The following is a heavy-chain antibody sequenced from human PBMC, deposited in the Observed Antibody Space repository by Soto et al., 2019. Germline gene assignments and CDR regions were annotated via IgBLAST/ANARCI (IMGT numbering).Heavy chain of an antibody. Sequence: VGSLRLSCASPVCTFSSYSMNCVRHSPGKWLEWVSSISSSSSYIYYADSVKGRFTISRDNAKNSLYLQMNSLRAEDTAVYYCARFDYYDSSGPNAYAFDIWGQGTLFSVSS. D-gene: IGHD3-22*01. CDR1: VCTFSSYS. CDR2: ISSSSSYI. CDR3: ARFDYYDSSGPNAYAFDI. V-gene: IGHV3-21*01. J-gene: IGHJ3*02.